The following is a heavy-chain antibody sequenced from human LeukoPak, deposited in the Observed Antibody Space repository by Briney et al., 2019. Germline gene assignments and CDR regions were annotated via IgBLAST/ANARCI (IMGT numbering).Heavy chain of an antibody. Sequence: GGSLRLSRAASGFTFSSYSMNWVRQAPGKGLEWVSSISSSSSYIYYADSVKGRFTIPRDNAKNSLYLQMNSLRAEDTAVYYCARVATASTGTDYWGQGTLVTVSS. D-gene: IGHD1-1*01. CDR1: GFTFSSYS. CDR3: ARVATASTGTDY. V-gene: IGHV3-21*01. J-gene: IGHJ4*02. CDR2: ISSSSSYI.